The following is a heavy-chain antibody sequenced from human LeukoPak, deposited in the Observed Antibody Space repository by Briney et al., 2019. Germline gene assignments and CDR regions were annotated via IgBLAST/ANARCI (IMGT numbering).Heavy chain of an antibody. D-gene: IGHD3-10*01. Sequence: GGSLRLXCAASGFTFSSYAMSWVRQLPGKGLEWVSTVTGTGGGTYYADSVKGRFTISRDNSKNTLSLQMNSLRAEDTALYYCAKDWGYASGTYYTSWGQGTLVTVSS. V-gene: IGHV3-23*01. CDR3: AKDWGYASGTYYTS. CDR2: VTGTGGGT. J-gene: IGHJ5*02. CDR1: GFTFSSYA.